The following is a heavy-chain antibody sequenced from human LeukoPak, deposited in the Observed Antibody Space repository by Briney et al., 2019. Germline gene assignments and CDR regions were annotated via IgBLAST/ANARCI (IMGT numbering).Heavy chain of an antibody. Sequence: GGSLRLSCAASGVTLSSYAMSWARQAPGKGLEWVSGISSSGGSTYYADSVKGRFTISRDNSKNTPYLQMNSLRAEDTAVYYCARVLSSGWYYFDYWGQGTLVTVSS. CDR3: ARVLSSGWYYFDY. CDR2: ISSSGGST. J-gene: IGHJ4*02. D-gene: IGHD6-19*01. V-gene: IGHV3-23*01. CDR1: GVTLSSYA.